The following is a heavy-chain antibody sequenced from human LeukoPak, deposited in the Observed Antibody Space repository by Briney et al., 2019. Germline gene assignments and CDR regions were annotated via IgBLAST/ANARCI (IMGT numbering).Heavy chain of an antibody. CDR3: ARDGDLQWLVTGFAY. CDR1: GFTFSSYA. J-gene: IGHJ4*02. Sequence: GGSLRLPCAASGFTFSSYAMHWVRQAPGKGLEWVAVISYDRSNKYYADSVKGRFTISRDNSKNTLYLQMNSLRAEDTAVYYCARDGDLQWLVTGFAYWGQGTLVTVSS. D-gene: IGHD6-19*01. CDR2: ISYDRSNK. V-gene: IGHV3-30-3*01.